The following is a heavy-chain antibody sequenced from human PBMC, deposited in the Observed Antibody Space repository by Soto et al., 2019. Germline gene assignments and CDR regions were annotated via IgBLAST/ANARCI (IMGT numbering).Heavy chain of an antibody. CDR1: GGSISTYY. J-gene: IGHJ5*02. CDR2: ISYSGST. Sequence: PSDTLSLTCNVSGGSISTYYWNWIRQPPGKGLEWIGYISYSGSTNYNPSLKSRVTISVDTSKNHFSLNLSSVTAADTAVYYCARHGGFWSGYLQHKWFDPWGQGTLVTVS. CDR3: ARHGGFWSGYLQHKWFDP. D-gene: IGHD3-3*01. V-gene: IGHV4-59*08.